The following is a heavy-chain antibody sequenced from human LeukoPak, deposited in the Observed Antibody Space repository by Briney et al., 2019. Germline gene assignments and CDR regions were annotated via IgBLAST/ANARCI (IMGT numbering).Heavy chain of an antibody. CDR3: ARVGGSGSYAFDD. Sequence: ASVKVSCKAYGYTSPSYGIRWVRQAPGQGLDWMGWISAYKGNTNYAQKLQGRVTLTTDTSTSTAYMELRSLRSDDTAVYYCARVGGSGSYAFDDWGQGTLVTVSS. CDR2: ISAYKGNT. CDR1: GYTSPSYG. D-gene: IGHD3-10*01. V-gene: IGHV1-18*01. J-gene: IGHJ4*02.